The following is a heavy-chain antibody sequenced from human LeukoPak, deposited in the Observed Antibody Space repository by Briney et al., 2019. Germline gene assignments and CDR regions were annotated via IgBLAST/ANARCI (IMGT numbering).Heavy chain of an antibody. CDR3: AKDRLDIVATIGLGFDY. CDR2: IYYSGST. D-gene: IGHD5-12*01. CDR1: GGSISSSSYY. V-gene: IGHV4-39*02. Sequence: PSETLSLTCTVSGGSISSSSYYWGWIRQPPGKGLEWIGSIYYSGSTYYNPSLKSRVTISVDTSKNQFSLKLSSVTAADTAVYYCAKDRLDIVATIGLGFDYWGQGTLVTVSS. J-gene: IGHJ4*02.